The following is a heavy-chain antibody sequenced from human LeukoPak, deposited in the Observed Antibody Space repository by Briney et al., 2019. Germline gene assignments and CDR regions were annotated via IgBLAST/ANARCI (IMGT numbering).Heavy chain of an antibody. CDR2: VNDRGGA. D-gene: IGHD3-16*01. CDR3: ARGVVSGRFGDYYYYMDA. Sequence: SETLSLTCAVYGGSFSGHYWTWIRQAPGKGLQWIGEVNDRGGANYNPSLQSRLTISEDRSKNQFSLRLPSVTAADTAVYYCARGVVSGRFGDYYYYMDAWGKGTAVTVSS. J-gene: IGHJ6*03. CDR1: GGSFSGHY. V-gene: IGHV4-34*01.